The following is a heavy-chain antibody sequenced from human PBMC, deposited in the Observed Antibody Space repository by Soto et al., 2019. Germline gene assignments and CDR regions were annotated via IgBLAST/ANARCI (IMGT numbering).Heavy chain of an antibody. CDR2: ISNSGANT. D-gene: IGHD6-13*01. Sequence: EVQLLENGGGLVQPGGSLRLSCADSGFTFSASVMSWVRQATGKGLEWVSSISNSGANTYYADPGKGRFTISRDNSNNTLSLLMSSLRAENTALYYCAIRGSIFQTYYYFMDLWGKGITVTVS. V-gene: IGHV3-23*01. CDR1: GFTFSASV. J-gene: IGHJ6*03. CDR3: AIRGSIFQTYYYFMDL.